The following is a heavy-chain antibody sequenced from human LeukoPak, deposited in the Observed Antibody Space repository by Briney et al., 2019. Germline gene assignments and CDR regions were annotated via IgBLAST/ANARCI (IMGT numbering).Heavy chain of an antibody. J-gene: IGHJ4*02. V-gene: IGHV3-23*01. D-gene: IGHD3-3*01. CDR1: GFTFSSYG. CDR2: IGSGGRNT. CDR3: AKLEAATRW. Sequence: GRSLRLSCGASGFTFSSYGMSWVRQAPGKGLEWVSAIGSGGRNTYYADSVKGRFTISRDNSKNTLYLQMNSLRAEDTAVYYCAKLEAATRWGGQGTLVTVSS.